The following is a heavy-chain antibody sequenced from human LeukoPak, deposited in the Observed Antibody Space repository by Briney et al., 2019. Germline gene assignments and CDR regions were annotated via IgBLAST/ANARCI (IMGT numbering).Heavy chain of an antibody. Sequence: SQTLSLTCAISGDSVTSNSVTWNWIRQSPSRGLEWLGRTYYRSTWYNDYAVSVRGRITVNPDTSKNQFSLHLNSVTPEDTAVYYCARRLTQYDCFDPWGQGTLVTVSS. D-gene: IGHD2-2*01. J-gene: IGHJ5*02. CDR2: TYYRSTWYN. CDR3: ARRLTQYDCFDP. CDR1: GDSVTSNSVT. V-gene: IGHV6-1*01.